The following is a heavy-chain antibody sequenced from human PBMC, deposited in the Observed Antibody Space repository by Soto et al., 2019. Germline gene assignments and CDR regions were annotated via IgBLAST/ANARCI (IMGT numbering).Heavy chain of an antibody. J-gene: IGHJ6*02. V-gene: IGHV1-24*01. CDR2: FDPEDGET. CDR3: ATDLGPLPPLVPTIAAAGSPIDYYGMDV. CDR1: GCILTELS. D-gene: IGHD6-13*01. Sequence: ASVQVSCKVSGCILTELSMHWVRQAPGKGLEWMGGFDPEDGETIYAQKFQGRVTMTEDTSTDTAYMELSSLRSEDTAVYYCATDLGPLPPLVPTIAAAGSPIDYYGMDVWGQGTTVTVSS.